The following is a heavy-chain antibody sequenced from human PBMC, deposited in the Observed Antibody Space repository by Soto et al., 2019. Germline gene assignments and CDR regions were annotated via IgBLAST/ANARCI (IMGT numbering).Heavy chain of an antibody. V-gene: IGHV3-21*01. CDR1: GFTFSTYT. D-gene: IGHD2-2*01. J-gene: IGHJ4*02. Sequence: GGSLRLSCAASGFTFSTYTMNWVRQAPGKGLEWVSSVSYSSNYIYYADSVKGRFTISRDNAKNSLYLQMNSLRAEDTAVYYCARGFCSSASCQNYFDYWGQGAQVTVSS. CDR3: ARGFCSSASCQNYFDY. CDR2: VSYSSNYI.